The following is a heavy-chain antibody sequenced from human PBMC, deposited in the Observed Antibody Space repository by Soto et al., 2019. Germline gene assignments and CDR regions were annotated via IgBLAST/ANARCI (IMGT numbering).Heavy chain of an antibody. Sequence: SVKVSCKASGGTFSSYAISWVRQAPGQGLEWMGGIIPIFGTANYAQKFQGRVTITADESTSTAYMELCSLRSEDTAVYYCAREPLGGELLLPYYYYGMDVWGQGTTVTVSS. CDR2: IIPIFGTA. CDR3: AREPLGGELLLPYYYYGMDV. V-gene: IGHV1-69*13. D-gene: IGHD1-26*01. J-gene: IGHJ6*02. CDR1: GGTFSSYA.